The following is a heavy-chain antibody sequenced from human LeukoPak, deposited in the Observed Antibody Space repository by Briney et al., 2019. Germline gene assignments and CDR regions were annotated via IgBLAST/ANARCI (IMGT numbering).Heavy chain of an antibody. CDR2: IKQDGSEK. CDR1: GFTFSSYW. J-gene: IGHJ6*03. CDR3: ARKYRGYYPYYYCYYMDD. Sequence: GWALRLSRAASGFTFSSYWMSWVRQAPGKGGAWVANIKQDGSEKYYVDSVKGRFTISRDNSKNSLYLQMNSLRAEDKAVYYCARKYRGYYPYYYCYYMDDWGKGTTVTVSS. V-gene: IGHV3-7*01. D-gene: IGHD3-22*01.